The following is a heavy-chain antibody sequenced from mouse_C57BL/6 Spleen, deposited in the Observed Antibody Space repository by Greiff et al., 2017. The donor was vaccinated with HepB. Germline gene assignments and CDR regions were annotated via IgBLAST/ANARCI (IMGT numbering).Heavy chain of an antibody. Sequence: QFQLQQSGAELVRPGASVTLSCKASGYTFTDYEMHWVKQTPVHGLEWIGAIDPETGGTAYNQKFKGKAILTADKSSSTAYMELRSLTSEDSAVYYCTRNYYGSSGDWYFDVWGTGTTVTVSS. D-gene: IGHD1-1*01. CDR2: IDPETGGT. J-gene: IGHJ1*03. CDR3: TRNYYGSSGDWYFDV. V-gene: IGHV1-15*01. CDR1: GYTFTDYE.